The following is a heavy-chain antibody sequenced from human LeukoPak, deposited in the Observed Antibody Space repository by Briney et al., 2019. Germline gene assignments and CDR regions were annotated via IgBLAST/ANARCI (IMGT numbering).Heavy chain of an antibody. J-gene: IGHJ3*02. CDR3: ARGMTYYGSGSYYNSSDASDM. D-gene: IGHD3-10*01. V-gene: IGHV5-51*01. Sequence: GESLKISCKASGYSFTTYWIGWVRQMPGKGLEWMGIIYPGDSYTRYSPSFQGQITISVDKSITTAYLQWSSLKASDTAMYYCARGMTYYGSGSYYNSSDASDMWGQGTMVTVSS. CDR2: IYPGDSYT. CDR1: GYSFTTYW.